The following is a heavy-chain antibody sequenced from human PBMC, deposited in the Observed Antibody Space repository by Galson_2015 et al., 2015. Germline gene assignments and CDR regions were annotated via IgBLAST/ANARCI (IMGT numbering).Heavy chain of an antibody. CDR1: GDSVSSNSAA. V-gene: IGHV6-1*01. J-gene: IGHJ4*02. D-gene: IGHD1-26*01. CDR3: ARQYSGGFRN. CDR2: TSYRSKWDK. Sequence: CAISGDSVSSNSAAWNWIRQSPSRGLEWLGRTSYRSKWDKDYAVSVQSRITINPDTSKNQFSLLLNSVTHEDTAVYYCARQYSGGFRNWGQGTLVTVSS.